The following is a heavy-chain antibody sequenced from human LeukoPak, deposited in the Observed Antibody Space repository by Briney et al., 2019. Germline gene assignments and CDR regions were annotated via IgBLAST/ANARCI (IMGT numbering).Heavy chain of an antibody. CDR1: GGSISSSSYY. Sequence: SETLSLTCTVSGGSISSSSYYRGWIRQPPGKGLEWIGSIYYSGSTYYNPSLKSRVTISVDTSKNQFSLKLSSVTAADTAVYYCARVRGDYVWGSYRSFDYWGQGTLVTVSS. J-gene: IGHJ4*02. D-gene: IGHD3-16*02. CDR3: ARVRGDYVWGSYRSFDY. CDR2: IYYSGST. V-gene: IGHV4-39*07.